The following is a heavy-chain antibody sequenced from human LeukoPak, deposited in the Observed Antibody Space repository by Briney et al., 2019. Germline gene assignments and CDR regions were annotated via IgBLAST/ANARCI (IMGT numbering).Heavy chain of an antibody. CDR2: INPNGGGT. Sequence: ASVKVSCKASGGTFSSYAISWVRQAPGQGLEWMGWINPNGGGTNYAQTFQGRVTMTRDTSIGTAYMELSSLRSDDTAVFYCARVLGLGSFFAYWGQGTLVTVSS. V-gene: IGHV1-2*02. CDR1: GGTFSSYA. J-gene: IGHJ4*02. D-gene: IGHD3-10*01. CDR3: ARVLGLGSFFAY.